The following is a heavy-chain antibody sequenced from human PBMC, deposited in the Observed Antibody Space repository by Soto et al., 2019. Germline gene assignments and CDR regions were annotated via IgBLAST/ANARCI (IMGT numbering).Heavy chain of an antibody. V-gene: IGHV3-23*01. CDR1: GFTFSSYA. J-gene: IGHJ6*02. D-gene: IGHD3-10*01. CDR2: ISGSGGST. CDR3: NYYGSGSYTLGYYYGMDV. Sequence: GGSLRLSCAASGFTFSSYAMSWVRQAPGKGLEWVSAISGSGGSTYYADSVKGRFTISRDNSKNTLYLQMNSLRAEDTAVYYCNYYGSGSYTLGYYYGMDVWGQGTTVTVSS.